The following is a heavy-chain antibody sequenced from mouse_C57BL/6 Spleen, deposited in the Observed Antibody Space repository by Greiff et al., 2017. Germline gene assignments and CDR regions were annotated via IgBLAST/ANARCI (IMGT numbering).Heavy chain of an antibody. J-gene: IGHJ4*01. Sequence: QVQLKQPGAELVKPGASVKLSCKASGYTFTSYWMHWVKQRPGQGLEWIGMIHPNSGSTNYNEKFKSKATLTVDNSSSTAYMQLSSLTSEDSAVSYCARSISLITTDYAMDYWGQGTSVTVAS. CDR1: GYTFTSYW. D-gene: IGHD1-2*01. CDR2: IHPNSGST. V-gene: IGHV1-64*01. CDR3: ARSISLITTDYAMDY.